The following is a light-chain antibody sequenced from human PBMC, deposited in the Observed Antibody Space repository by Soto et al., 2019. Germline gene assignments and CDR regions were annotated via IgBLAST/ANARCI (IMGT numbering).Light chain of an antibody. J-gene: IGLJ2*01. CDR1: SGHSSYS. CDR3: QTWATDVHVV. CDR2: LNNDGSN. V-gene: IGLV4-69*01. Sequence: QPVLTQPPSASASLGASVKFTCTLSSGHSSYSVAWHQRQPEKGPRYLMKLNNDGSNSKGDGVPDRFSGSSSGAERYLTISSLHPDDEAEYYCQTWATDVHVVFGGGTKLTVL.